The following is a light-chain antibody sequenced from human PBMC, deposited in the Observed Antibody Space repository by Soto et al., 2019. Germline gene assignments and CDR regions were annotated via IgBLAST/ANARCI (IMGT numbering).Light chain of an antibody. J-gene: IGLJ3*02. CDR3: TSYTSSTTWV. V-gene: IGLV2-14*01. CDR2: EVS. Sequence: QSVLTQPASVSGSPGQSITISCTGTSSDVGRYNYVSWYQQHPGKAPKLMIYEVSNRPSEVSNRFSASKSGNAASLTISGLQAEDEADYYCTSYTSSTTWVFGGGTKLTVL. CDR1: SSDVGRYNY.